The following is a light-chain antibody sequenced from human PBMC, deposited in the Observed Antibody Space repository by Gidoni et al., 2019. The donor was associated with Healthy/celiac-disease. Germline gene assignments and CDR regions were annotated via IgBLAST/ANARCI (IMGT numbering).Light chain of an antibody. Sequence: QSALTQPPSASGAPGQRVPISGTGSSSNIEAGYDVHWYQQLPGTAPKLLIYGNSNRPSGVPDRFSGSKSGTAASLAITGLQAEDEADYYCQSYDSSLSGFVVFGGGTKLTVL. CDR1: SSNIEAGYD. CDR3: QSYDSSLSGFVV. V-gene: IGLV1-40*02. CDR2: GNS. J-gene: IGLJ2*01.